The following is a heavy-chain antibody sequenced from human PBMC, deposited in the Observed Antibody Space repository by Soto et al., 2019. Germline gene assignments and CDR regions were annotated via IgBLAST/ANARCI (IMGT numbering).Heavy chain of an antibody. CDR2: IYYSGST. J-gene: IGHJ4*02. V-gene: IGHV4-39*01. D-gene: IGHD4-17*01. CDR1: GGSIISSSYY. Sequence: SETLSLTCTVAGGSIISSSYYWGRIRQPPGKGLEWIGSIYYSGSTYYNPSLKSRVTISVDTSKNQFSLKLSSVTAADTAVYYCARLTTVTTNIFDYWGQGTLVTVSS. CDR3: ARLTTVTTNIFDY.